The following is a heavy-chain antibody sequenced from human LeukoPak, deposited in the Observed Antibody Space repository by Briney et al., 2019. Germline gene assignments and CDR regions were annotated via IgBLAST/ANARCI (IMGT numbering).Heavy chain of an antibody. Sequence: TGGSLRLSCVASGFTVSTNYMSWVRQAPGKGLEWVSVIYSGGSTYYADSVKGRFTISRDNSKNTLYLQMNSLRAEDTAVYYCARDTGSMAARFFDNWGQGTLVTVSS. J-gene: IGHJ4*02. D-gene: IGHD2-8*02. CDR1: GFTVSTNY. CDR3: ARDTGSMAARFFDN. CDR2: IYSGGST. V-gene: IGHV3-53*01.